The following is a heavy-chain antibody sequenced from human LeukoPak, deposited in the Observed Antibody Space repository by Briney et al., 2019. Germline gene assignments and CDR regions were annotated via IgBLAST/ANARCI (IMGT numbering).Heavy chain of an antibody. CDR1: GFTFSTYG. CDR3: ARYSSSWYSIDY. J-gene: IGHJ4*02. V-gene: IGHV3-33*01. CDR2: IWYDGSDK. Sequence: PGRSLRLSCAASGFTFSTYGMHWVRQAPGKGLEWVAVIWYDGSDKYYADSVKGRFTISRAKSKNTLYLQMNSLRAEETAVYYCARYSSSWYSIDYWGQGTLVTVSS. D-gene: IGHD6-13*01.